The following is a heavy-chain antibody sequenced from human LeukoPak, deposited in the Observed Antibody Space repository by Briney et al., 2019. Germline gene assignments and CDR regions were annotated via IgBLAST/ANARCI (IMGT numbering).Heavy chain of an antibody. D-gene: IGHD3-10*01. CDR2: INPNSGGT. Sequence: ASMKVSCKASGYTFTGYYMHWVRQAPGQGLEWMGWINPNSGGTNYAQKFQGRVTMTRDTSISTAYMELSRLRSDDTAVYYCARVEVYYYGSGSYPYWGQGTLVTVSS. J-gene: IGHJ4*02. CDR1: GYTFTGYY. V-gene: IGHV1-2*02. CDR3: ARVEVYYYGSGSYPY.